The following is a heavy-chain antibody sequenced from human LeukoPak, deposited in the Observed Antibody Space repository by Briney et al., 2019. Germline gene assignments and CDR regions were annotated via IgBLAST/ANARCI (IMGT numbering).Heavy chain of an antibody. CDR1: GYTFTSYD. D-gene: IGHD1-26*01. J-gene: IGHJ3*02. CDR2: MNPNSGNT. V-gene: IGHV1-8*01. CDR3: ARGGRWELPRPYAFDI. Sequence: ASVTVSCKASGYTFTSYDINWVRQAPGQGLEWMGWMNPNSGNTVYAQKFQGRVTMTRNTSISTAYMELRSLRYDDTALYYCARGGRWELPRPYAFDIWGQGTMVTVSS.